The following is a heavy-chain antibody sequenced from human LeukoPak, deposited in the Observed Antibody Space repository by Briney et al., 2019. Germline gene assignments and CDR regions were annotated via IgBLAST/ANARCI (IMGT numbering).Heavy chain of an antibody. Sequence: ASVRVSCKASGYTFTSYDINWVRQATGQGLEWMGWMNPNSGNTGYAQKCQGRVTMTRNTSISTAYMELSSLRSEDTAVYYCARGPTAMRVGASLYYFDYWGQGTLVTVSS. CDR3: ARGPTAMRVGASLYYFDY. CDR1: GYTFTSYD. J-gene: IGHJ4*02. V-gene: IGHV1-8*01. CDR2: MNPNSGNT. D-gene: IGHD5-18*01.